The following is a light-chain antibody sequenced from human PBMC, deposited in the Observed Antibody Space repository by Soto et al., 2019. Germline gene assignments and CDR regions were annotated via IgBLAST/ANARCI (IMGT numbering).Light chain of an antibody. J-gene: IGKJ1*01. V-gene: IGKV2-28*01. CDR2: LGS. CDR1: RSLLHSNGYNY. CDR3: MQTLQTPPWT. Sequence: IVMTLSPLSLPVTPGEPASISCRSSRSLLHSNGYNYLDWYLQXPGQSPXLXIYLGSNRASGVPDRFSGIGSGTEFTPKISRVEAEDVGSYYCMQTLQTPPWTFGQGTKVDIK.